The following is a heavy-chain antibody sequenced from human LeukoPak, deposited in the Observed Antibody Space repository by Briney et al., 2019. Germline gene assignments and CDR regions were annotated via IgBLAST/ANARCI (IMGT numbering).Heavy chain of an antibody. J-gene: IGHJ4*02. CDR1: GGSISSGGYY. D-gene: IGHD3-22*01. CDR3: ARGPLPYYYDSSGYWHY. CDR2: IYHSGST. Sequence: SQTLSLTCTVSGGSISSGGYYWSWIRQPPGKGLEWIGYIYHSGSTYYNPSLKSRVTISVDTSKNQFSLKLSSVTAADTAVYYCARGPLPYYYDSSGYWHYWGQGTLVTVSS. V-gene: IGHV4-30-2*01.